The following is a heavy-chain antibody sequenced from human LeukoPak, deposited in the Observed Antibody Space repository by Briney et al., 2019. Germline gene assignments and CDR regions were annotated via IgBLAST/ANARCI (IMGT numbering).Heavy chain of an antibody. V-gene: IGHV4-59*08. CDR3: ARRDKGYNFDY. D-gene: IGHD5-24*01. CDR1: GGSISSYY. Sequence: SETLSLTCTVSGGSISSYYWSWIRQPPGKGLEWIGYIYYSGSTNYNPSLKSRVTISVDTSKNQFPLKLSSVTAADTAVYYCARRDKGYNFDYWGQGTLVTVSS. J-gene: IGHJ4*02. CDR2: IYYSGST.